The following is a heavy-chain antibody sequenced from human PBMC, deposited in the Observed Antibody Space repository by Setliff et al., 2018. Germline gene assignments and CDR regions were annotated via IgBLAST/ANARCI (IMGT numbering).Heavy chain of an antibody. CDR2: LYYNGGT. CDR1: GASIREYY. Sequence: SETLSLTCIVSGASIREYYWSWVRQPPGKGLEWIGNLYYNGGTSHNPSFEDRVSISRDTSKNQFSLTVQSVTAADTAVYYCVRESRSTWYRRDFWGQGTLVTVSS. J-gene: IGHJ4*02. V-gene: IGHV4-59*01. D-gene: IGHD6-13*01. CDR3: VRESRSTWYRRDF.